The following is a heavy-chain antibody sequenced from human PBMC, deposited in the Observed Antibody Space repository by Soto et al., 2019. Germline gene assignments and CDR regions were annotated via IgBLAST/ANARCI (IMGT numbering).Heavy chain of an antibody. CDR3: ARATYLYYGSGSYLYYFDY. J-gene: IGHJ4*02. Sequence: SETLSLTCAVSGGSISSGGYSWNWIRQPPGKGLEWIGYIYYTGSTNYNPSLKSRVTISVDTSKTQFSLKLSSVTAADTALYYCARATYLYYGSGSYLYYFDYWGQGTLVTVSS. CDR2: IYYTGST. CDR1: GGSISSGGYS. V-gene: IGHV4-61*08. D-gene: IGHD3-10*01.